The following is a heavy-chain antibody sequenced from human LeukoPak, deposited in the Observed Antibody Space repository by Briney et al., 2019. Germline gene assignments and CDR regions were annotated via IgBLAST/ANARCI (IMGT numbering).Heavy chain of an antibody. CDR2: TYYLSKWYN. CDR1: GDSVSSNSVA. CDR3: ARWHHPGRHFDL. J-gene: IGHJ2*01. V-gene: IGHV6-1*01. Sequence: SQTLSLTCAVSGDSVSSNSVAWNWVRQSPSRGLEWLGRTYYLSKWYNEYAVFVKSRISINADTSSNQFFLQLNSVTTEDTALYFCARWHHPGRHFDLWGRGTLVTVSS.